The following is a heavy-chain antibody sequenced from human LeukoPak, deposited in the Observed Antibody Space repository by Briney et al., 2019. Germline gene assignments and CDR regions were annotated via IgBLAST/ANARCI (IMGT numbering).Heavy chain of an antibody. J-gene: IGHJ4*02. D-gene: IGHD3-22*01. Sequence: SEALSLTCTVSGGSIRSSYYYWGWIRQPPGKGLEWIGSIYDSGSTYYNPSLKSRVTISVDTSKNQFSLKLNSVTAADTAVYYCARSSGYWNFDYWGQGSLVTVSS. V-gene: IGHV4-39*01. CDR3: ARSSGYWNFDY. CDR2: IYDSGST. CDR1: GGSIRSSYYY.